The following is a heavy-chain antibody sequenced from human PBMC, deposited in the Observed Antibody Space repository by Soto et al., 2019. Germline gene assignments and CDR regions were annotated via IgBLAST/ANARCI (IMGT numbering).Heavy chain of an antibody. V-gene: IGHV3-9*01. J-gene: IGHJ6*02. CDR3: AKEKGFGGVRKGMDV. D-gene: IGHD3-16*01. CDR1: GFTFDDYA. CDR2: INWNSGSI. Sequence: EVQLVESGGGLVQPGRSLRLSCEASGFTFDDYAMHWVRQAPGKGLEWVSGINWNSGSIGYADSVKGRFTISRDNAKNSLYLQMNSLRTEDTALYYCAKEKGFGGVRKGMDVWGQGTTVTVSS.